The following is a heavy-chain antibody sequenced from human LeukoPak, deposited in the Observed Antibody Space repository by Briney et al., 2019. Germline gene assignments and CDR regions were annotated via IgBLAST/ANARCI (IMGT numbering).Heavy chain of an antibody. V-gene: IGHV4-34*01. Sequence: SETLSLTCAVYGGSFSGYYWSWIRQPPGKGLEWIGEINHSGSTNYNPSLKSRVTISVDTSKNQFSLKLSSATAADTAVYYCARGQAGYSSSWYRLENWFDPWGQGTLVTVSS. CDR2: INHSGST. CDR3: ARGQAGYSSSWYRLENWFDP. D-gene: IGHD6-13*01. J-gene: IGHJ5*02. CDR1: GGSFSGYY.